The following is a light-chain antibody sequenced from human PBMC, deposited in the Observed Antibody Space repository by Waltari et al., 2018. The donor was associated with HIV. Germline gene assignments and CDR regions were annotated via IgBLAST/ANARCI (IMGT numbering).Light chain of an antibody. Sequence: HPVLTPPPSASASLGASVTLTYILSSGYNNYKVDWYQQRPGKGPRFVMRVDTGWIVGSKGDGIPDLFSVSGSGLDRYLTIKNVREEDEGDYHCGADHGSGNSVPVVFGGGTKLTVL. CDR3: GADHGSGNSVPVV. CDR2: VDTGWIVG. J-gene: IGLJ2*01. CDR1: SGYNNYK. V-gene: IGLV9-49*01.